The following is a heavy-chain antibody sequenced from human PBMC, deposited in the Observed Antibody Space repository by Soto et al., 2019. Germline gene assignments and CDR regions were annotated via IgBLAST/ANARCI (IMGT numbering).Heavy chain of an antibody. CDR3: ASAGYSSGWSSSFDP. J-gene: IGHJ5*02. CDR2: IIPIFGTA. V-gene: IGHV1-69*06. CDR1: GAPSATYV. Sequence: PSVKFSWRAPGAPSATYVISGGDQPPGQGPEWMGGIIPIFGTANYAQKFQGRVTITADKSTSTAYMELSSLRSEDMAVYYCASAGYSSGWSSSFDPWGQGTLVTVYS. D-gene: IGHD6-19*01.